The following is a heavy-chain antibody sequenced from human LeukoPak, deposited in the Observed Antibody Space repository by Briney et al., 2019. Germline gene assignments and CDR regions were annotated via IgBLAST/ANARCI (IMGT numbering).Heavy chain of an antibody. Sequence: PGGSLRLSCTVSGFTVSSNSMSWVRQAPGKGLEWVSFIYSGTIHYSDSVKGRFTISRDNSKNTLYLQMNSLRAEDTAVYYCARDQRHIAAAGTWGQGTLVTVSS. J-gene: IGHJ5*02. CDR1: GFTVSSNS. D-gene: IGHD6-13*01. V-gene: IGHV3-53*01. CDR3: ARDQRHIAAAGT. CDR2: IYSGTI.